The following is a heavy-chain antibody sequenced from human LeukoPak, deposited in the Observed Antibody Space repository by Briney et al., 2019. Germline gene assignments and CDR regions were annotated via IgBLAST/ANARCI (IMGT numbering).Heavy chain of an antibody. CDR2: MNPNSGNT. V-gene: IGHV1-8*02. Sequence: ASVKVSCKASGGTFSSYAINWVRQATGQGLEWMGWMNPNSGNTGYAQKFQGRVTMTRNTSISTAYMELSSLRSEDTAVYYCARVNYCSSTSCYGYYYYMDVWGKGTTVTISS. D-gene: IGHD2-2*01. CDR3: ARVNYCSSTSCYGYYYYMDV. J-gene: IGHJ6*03. CDR1: GGTFSSYA.